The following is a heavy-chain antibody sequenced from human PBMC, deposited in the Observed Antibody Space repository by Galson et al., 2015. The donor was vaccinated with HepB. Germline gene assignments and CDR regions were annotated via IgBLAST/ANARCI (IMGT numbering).Heavy chain of an antibody. D-gene: IGHD5-12*01. V-gene: IGHV3-74*01. Sequence: SLRLSCAVSGFTVNRYWMHWVRRAPGKGLVWVARINSDGGGIDYADFVKGRFTISRDNARKRLYLQMNGLKVEDTAVYYCARDAGGRGYGVDYWGQGRQVSVSS. CDR3: ARDAGGRGYGVDY. CDR2: INSDGGGI. CDR1: GFTVNRYW. J-gene: IGHJ4*02.